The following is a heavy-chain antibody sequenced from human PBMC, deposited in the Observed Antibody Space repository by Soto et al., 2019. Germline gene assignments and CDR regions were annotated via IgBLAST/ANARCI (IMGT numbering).Heavy chain of an antibody. J-gene: IGHJ4*02. CDR3: SRLCSSTSCSLDY. CDR1: GGSISSSSYY. Sequence: SETLSLACTVSGGSISSSSYYWGWIRQPPGKGLEWVGSIYYSGSTYYNPSLKSRVTISADTSKNQFSLKLSSVTAADTAVYYCSRLCSSTSCSLDYWGQGTLVTVSS. V-gene: IGHV4-39*01. CDR2: IYYSGST. D-gene: IGHD2-2*01.